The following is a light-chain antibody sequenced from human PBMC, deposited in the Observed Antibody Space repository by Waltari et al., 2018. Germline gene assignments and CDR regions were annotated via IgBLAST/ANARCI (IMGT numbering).Light chain of an antibody. V-gene: IGKV4-1*01. CDR3: QQYFITPFT. Sequence: DIVMSQSPDSLAVSLGERATINCRSSQSIMYSSNNQNFLAWYQQKPGQSPKLLIYWASTRQSGVPDRFTGSWSGTDFTLTITSVQPEDVAIYYCQQYFITPFTFGPGTKVEIK. CDR1: QSIMYSSNNQNF. CDR2: WAS. J-gene: IGKJ3*01.